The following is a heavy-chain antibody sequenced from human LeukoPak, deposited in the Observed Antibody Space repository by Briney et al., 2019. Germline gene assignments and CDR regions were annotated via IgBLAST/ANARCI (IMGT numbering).Heavy chain of an antibody. CDR1: GFTFSNAW. CDR2: ISGGDFT. CDR3: AKDPFGSGSYKWRFDP. D-gene: IGHD3-10*01. Sequence: GGSLRLSCAASGFTFSNAWMNWVRQAPGKGLEWVSSISGGDFTSYADSVKGRFTISRDNAKNSLYLQMNSLRAEDTAVYYCAKDPFGSGSYKWRFDPWGQGTLVTVSS. V-gene: IGHV3-69-1*01. J-gene: IGHJ5*02.